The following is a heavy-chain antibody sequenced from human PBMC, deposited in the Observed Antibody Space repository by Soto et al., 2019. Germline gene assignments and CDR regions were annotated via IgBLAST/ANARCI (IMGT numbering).Heavy chain of an antibody. CDR2: IYPGDSDT. CDR1: GYRFTSSW. CDR3: ARHTTGSSREIYX. V-gene: IGHV5-51*01. J-gene: IGHJ4*02. Sequence: PGEALKSSCKASGYRFTSSWIGWVRQMPGKGLEWMGIIYPGDSDTRYGPSFQGQVTISADKSSRTAYLQWNSLQTSDTAMYYCARHTTGSSREIYXWGQGTLVTVSX. D-gene: IGHD1-1*01.